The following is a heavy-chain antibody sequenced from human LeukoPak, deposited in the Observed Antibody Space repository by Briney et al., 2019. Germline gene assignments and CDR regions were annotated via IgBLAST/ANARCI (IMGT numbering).Heavy chain of an antibody. V-gene: IGHV3-23*01. CDR2: ISGGGFTT. D-gene: IGHD6-6*01. Sequence: GGSLRLSCAASGFTFSSYGMHWVRQAPGKGLEWVTAISGGGFTTHYADSVKGRFTISRDNSKNTVFLQINSLRAEDTALYFCAKARSYLDAFDIWGQGTMVTVSS. CDR3: AKARSYLDAFDI. J-gene: IGHJ3*02. CDR1: GFTFSSYG.